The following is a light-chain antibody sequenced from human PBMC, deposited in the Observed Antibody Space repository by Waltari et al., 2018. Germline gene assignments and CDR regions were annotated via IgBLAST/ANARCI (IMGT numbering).Light chain of an antibody. CDR2: WAS. Sequence: DIVMSQSPDSLTVSLGETATINCRSSQTLVWSSNKRDYLAWYQQRPGHPPRLLFYWASTRESGVPDRFSGSGSGTDFTLTITSLQAEDVAIYYCQQYYNYPYTFGQGTKLEIK. J-gene: IGKJ2*01. CDR1: QTLVWSSNKRDY. V-gene: IGKV4-1*01. CDR3: QQYYNYPYT.